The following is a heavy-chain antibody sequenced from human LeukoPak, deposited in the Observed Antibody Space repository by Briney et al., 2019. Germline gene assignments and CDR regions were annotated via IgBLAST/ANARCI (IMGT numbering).Heavy chain of an antibody. J-gene: IGHJ4*02. V-gene: IGHV1-2*02. D-gene: IGHD3-16*01. CDR2: INPDSGFT. Sequence: ASVKVSCKTSGYRFTDDYIYWVRQAPGQGLEWMGWINPDSGFTNYAPKFQGRVIMTRDTSISTAYMEVRRLRYDDTAIYYCAPTSEAYTSNWSVWGQGTLVTVSP. CDR1: GYRFTDDY. CDR3: APTSEAYTSNWSV.